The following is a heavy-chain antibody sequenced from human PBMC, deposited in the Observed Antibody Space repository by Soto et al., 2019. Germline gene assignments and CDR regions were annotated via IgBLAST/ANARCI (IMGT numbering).Heavy chain of an antibody. J-gene: IGHJ4*02. CDR2: IYYSGST. Sequence: SETLSLTCTVSGGSISSGGYYWSWIRQHPGKGLEWIGYIYYSGSTYYNPSLKSRVTISVDTSKNQFSLKLSSVTAADTAVYYCARGANYDFWSGYRSLPGDSLDYWGQGTLVTVSS. V-gene: IGHV4-31*03. D-gene: IGHD3-3*01. CDR1: GGSISSGGYY. CDR3: ARGANYDFWSGYRSLPGDSLDY.